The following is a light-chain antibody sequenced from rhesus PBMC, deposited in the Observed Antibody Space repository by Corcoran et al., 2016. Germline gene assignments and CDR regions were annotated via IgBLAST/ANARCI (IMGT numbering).Light chain of an antibody. J-gene: IGKJ2*01. CDR3: QKYSSSPFS. CDR1: QSVSSY. V-gene: IGKV3-53*01. Sequence: QVILTQSPATLSLSPGERATLSCRASQSVSSYFAWYQQKPGQAPRLLIYGASRRATGIPDRFSGRGFGNEFTITISSLEPEDFAVYYYQKYSSSPFSFGQGTKVEIK. CDR2: GAS.